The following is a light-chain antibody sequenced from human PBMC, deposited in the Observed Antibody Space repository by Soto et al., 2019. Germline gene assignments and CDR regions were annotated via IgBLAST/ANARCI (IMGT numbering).Light chain of an antibody. V-gene: IGKV1-39*01. Sequence: DIQMTQSPYSLSASVGDTVTITCRASQSISTYLNWYQQKPGKAPELLIYAASSLQSGVPLRFTGSGSGTDFTLTIISLQPEDFASYYCQQSYTTPLTFGGETKVEIK. CDR1: QSISTY. CDR3: QQSYTTPLT. CDR2: AAS. J-gene: IGKJ4*01.